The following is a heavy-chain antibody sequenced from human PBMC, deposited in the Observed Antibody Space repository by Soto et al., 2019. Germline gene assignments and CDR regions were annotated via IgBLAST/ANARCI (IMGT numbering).Heavy chain of an antibody. CDR2: IIPIFGTA. D-gene: IGHD5-12*01. J-gene: IGHJ4*02. Sequence: SVKVSCKASGGTFSSYAISWVRQAPGQGLEWMGGIIPIFGTADYAQKFQGRVTITADESTSTAYMELSSLRSEDTAVYYCARADGYKRTFFDYWGQGTLVTVSS. CDR1: GGTFSSYA. V-gene: IGHV1-69*13. CDR3: ARADGYKRTFFDY.